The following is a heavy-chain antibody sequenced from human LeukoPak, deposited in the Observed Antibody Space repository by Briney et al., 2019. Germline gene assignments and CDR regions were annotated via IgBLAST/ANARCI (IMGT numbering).Heavy chain of an antibody. Sequence: GGFLRLSCAASGVTFSSYGMRWVRQAPGKGLEWVALISSDGNDKLYGDSVKGRFTISRDDSKSTLYLQMNSLRAEDTAVYYCTTKVIRGNSGDDYDDWGQGTLVTVSS. D-gene: IGHD5-12*01. V-gene: IGHV3-30*03. J-gene: IGHJ4*02. CDR3: TTKVIRGNSGDDYDD. CDR2: ISSDGNDK. CDR1: GVTFSSYG.